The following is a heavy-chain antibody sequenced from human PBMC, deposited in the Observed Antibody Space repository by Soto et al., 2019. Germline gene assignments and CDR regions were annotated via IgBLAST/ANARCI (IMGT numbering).Heavy chain of an antibody. V-gene: IGHV1-3*01. J-gene: IGHJ6*02. CDR1: GYTFTSYA. D-gene: IGHD3-3*01. CDR3: AIEYYDFWCGYFAPTYGMDV. CDR2: INAGNGNT. Sequence: ASVKVSCKASGYTFTSYAMHWVRQAPGQRLEWMGWINAGNGNTKYSQKFQGRVTITRDTSASTAYMELSSLRSEDTAVYYCAIEYYDFWCGYFAPTYGMDVWGQGSTDPVSS.